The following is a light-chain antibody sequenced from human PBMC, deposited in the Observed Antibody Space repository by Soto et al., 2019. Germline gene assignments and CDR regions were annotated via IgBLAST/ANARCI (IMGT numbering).Light chain of an antibody. CDR3: QAWDSSTAWEVV. CDR2: QDS. Sequence: SYELTQPPSVSVSPGQTASITCSGDKLGDKYACWYQQKPGQSPVLVIYQDSKRPSGIPERFSGSNSGNTATLTISGTQAMDEADYYCQAWDSSTAWEVVFGGGTKVTVL. J-gene: IGLJ2*01. V-gene: IGLV3-1*01. CDR1: KLGDKY.